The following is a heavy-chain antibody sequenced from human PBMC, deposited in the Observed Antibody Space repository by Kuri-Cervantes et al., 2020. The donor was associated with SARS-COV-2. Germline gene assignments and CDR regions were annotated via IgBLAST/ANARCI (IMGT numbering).Heavy chain of an antibody. CDR3: ASPIIVGATDY. CDR1: GGSINIANYY. D-gene: IGHD1-26*01. J-gene: IGHJ4*02. CDR2: IYYSGNT. Sequence: LRLSCTVSGGSINIANYYWSWVSQPPGMGLEWIGHIYYSGNTYYNPSLKSRVSMSVDTSKNQFSLKLNAVTAADTAVYYRASPIIVGATDYWGQGVLVTVSS. V-gene: IGHV4-30-4*08.